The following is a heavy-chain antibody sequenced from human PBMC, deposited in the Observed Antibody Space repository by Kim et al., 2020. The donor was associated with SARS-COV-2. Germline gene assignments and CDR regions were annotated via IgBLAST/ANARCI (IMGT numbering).Heavy chain of an antibody. V-gene: IGHV3-30*02. D-gene: IGHD6-19*01. CDR3: AKDNTGIAVAGTFDY. J-gene: IGHJ4*02. Sequence: DSVKGRFTISRDNSKNTLYLQMNSLRAEDTAVYYCAKDNTGIAVAGTFDYWGQGTLVTVSS.